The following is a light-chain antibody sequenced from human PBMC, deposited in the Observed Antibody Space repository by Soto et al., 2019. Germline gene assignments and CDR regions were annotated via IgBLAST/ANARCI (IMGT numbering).Light chain of an antibody. CDR3: AAWDDSLNGWV. V-gene: IGLV1-44*01. CDR1: SSNIGSNT. J-gene: IGLJ3*02. CDR2: SNN. Sequence: QSVLTQPPSASGTPGQRVTISCSGISSNIGSNTVNWYHQLPGTAPKLLIYSNNQRPSGVPDRFSGSKSGTSASLAISGLQSEDEADYYCAAWDDSLNGWVFGGGTKLTVL.